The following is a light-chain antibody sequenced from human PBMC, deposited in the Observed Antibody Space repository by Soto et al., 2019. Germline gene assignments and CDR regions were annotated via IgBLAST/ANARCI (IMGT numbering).Light chain of an antibody. CDR2: GAS. J-gene: IGKJ3*01. CDR1: QSVSSNY. CDR3: QQYGSSPFT. V-gene: IGKV3-20*01. Sequence: EIVLTQSPGTLSLSPGERATLSCRASQSVSSNYLAWYQQKPGQAPSLPIYGASSRATGIPDRFSGSGSGIVFSLTISRLEPEDFAVYYCQQYGSSPFTFGPGTKVDIK.